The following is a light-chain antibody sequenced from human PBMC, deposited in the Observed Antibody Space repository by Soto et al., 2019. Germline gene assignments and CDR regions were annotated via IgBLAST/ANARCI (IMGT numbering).Light chain of an antibody. CDR1: SSDVGSCNC. V-gene: IGLV2-23*02. CDR3: CSSVGSPNWV. J-gene: IGLJ3*02. Sequence: QSALTQPASVSGSPGQSITISCTGTSSDVGSCNCVSWYQQHPGKDPTLIIYEVNKRPSGVSNRFSGSKSGNTASLTISGLQAEDEADYYCCSSVGSPNWVFGGRTKLAVL. CDR2: EVN.